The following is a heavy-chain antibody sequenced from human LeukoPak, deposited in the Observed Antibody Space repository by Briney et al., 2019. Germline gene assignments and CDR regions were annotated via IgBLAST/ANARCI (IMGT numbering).Heavy chain of an antibody. CDR1: GGSISSYY. V-gene: IGHV4-59*08. D-gene: IGHD3-10*01. J-gene: IGHJ4*02. CDR3: ATGSGSYYKPFDY. Sequence: PSETLSLTCTVSGGSISSYYWSWIRQPPGKGLEWIGYIFYSGITNYNPSLSLKSRVTISVGTSKNQFSLKLSSVTAADTAVYYCATGSGSYYKPFDYWGQGTLVTVSS. CDR2: IFYSGIT.